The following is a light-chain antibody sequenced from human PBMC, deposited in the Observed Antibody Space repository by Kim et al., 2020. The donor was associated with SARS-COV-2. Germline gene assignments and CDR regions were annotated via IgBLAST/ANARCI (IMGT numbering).Light chain of an antibody. Sequence: GSPGQSITISCTGSSSDIGSYHLVSWYQHHPGKAPKLMIYEVNKRPSGVSTRFSGSKSGNTASLTISGLQPEDEADYYCCTFAGRVFGGGTQLTVL. V-gene: IGLV2-23*02. CDR1: SSDIGSYHL. J-gene: IGLJ2*01. CDR3: CTFAGRV. CDR2: EVN.